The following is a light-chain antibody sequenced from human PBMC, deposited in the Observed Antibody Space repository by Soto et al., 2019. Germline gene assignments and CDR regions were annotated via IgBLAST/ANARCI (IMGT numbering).Light chain of an antibody. J-gene: IGLJ3*02. CDR1: TSNIGTNF. CDR2: SND. Sequence: QSVLTQPPSASGAPGQRVTISCSGSTSNIGTNFVYWYQQFPGTAPKLLIYSNDQRPSGVPERFSASTSGTTASLVISGLRSEDEADYYCAAGDDSLNARVFGGGTKLTVL. CDR3: AAGDDSLNARV. V-gene: IGLV1-47*02.